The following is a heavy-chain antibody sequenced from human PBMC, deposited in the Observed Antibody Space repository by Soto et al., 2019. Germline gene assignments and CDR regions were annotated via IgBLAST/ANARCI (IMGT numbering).Heavy chain of an antibody. CDR2: VSTYNGDT. CDR1: GYTFTSYG. CDR3: ARDCCSSTRGYMNV. D-gene: IGHD2-2*01. Sequence: QVPLVQSGAEVKKPGASVKVACKASGYTFTSYGISWVRQAPGQGLEWMAWVSTYNGDTNYAQMLQGRVTVTTDTSTSTAYMELRSLRSDDTAVYYCARDCCSSTRGYMNVWGKGTTVTVSS. V-gene: IGHV1-18*01. J-gene: IGHJ6*03.